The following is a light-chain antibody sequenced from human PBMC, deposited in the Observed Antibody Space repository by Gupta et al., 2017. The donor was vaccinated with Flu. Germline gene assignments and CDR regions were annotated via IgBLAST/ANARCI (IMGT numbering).Light chain of an antibody. CDR1: QSISASH. Sequence: EIVVTQSPGTLSLSPGDRATLSCRSSQSISASHIAWYQFKPGQSPRLLIYGPSTRATGVPDRFSGSGTGTDFTLTISRLEPEDFAVYYCQQYGGFVTFGGGTKVEIK. CDR3: QQYGGFVT. J-gene: IGKJ4*01. V-gene: IGKV3-20*01. CDR2: GPS.